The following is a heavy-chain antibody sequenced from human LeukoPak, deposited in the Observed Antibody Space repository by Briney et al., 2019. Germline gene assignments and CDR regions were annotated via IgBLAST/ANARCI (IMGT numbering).Heavy chain of an antibody. J-gene: IGHJ4*02. CDR2: IRADAVTT. Sequence: PGGSLRLSCVASGFTFSRHGMNWVRQAPGKGLEWVSGIRADAVTTYYADSVKGRFIISRDNSKKTVYLQMNNLNVEDAAMYYCVKDDGWVQYANWGQGTLVTVSS. CDR3: VKDDGWVQYAN. D-gene: IGHD5-24*01. V-gene: IGHV3-23*01. CDR1: GFTFSRHG.